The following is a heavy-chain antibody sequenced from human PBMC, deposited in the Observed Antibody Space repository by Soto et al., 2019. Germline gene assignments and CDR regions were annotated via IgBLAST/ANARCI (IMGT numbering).Heavy chain of an antibody. J-gene: IGHJ5*02. D-gene: IGHD6-19*01. V-gene: IGHV1-69*12. CDR3: AREIAVDGTFRFDP. CDR1: GGTFSSYA. Sequence: QVQLVQSGAEVKKPGSSVKVSCKASGGTFSSYAISWVRQTPGQGLEWMGGIIPIFSTTNYAQKFQGRVTITADESTSTAYMELSRLRSEDTAVYFCAREIAVDGTFRFDPWGQGTLVTVSS. CDR2: IIPIFSTT.